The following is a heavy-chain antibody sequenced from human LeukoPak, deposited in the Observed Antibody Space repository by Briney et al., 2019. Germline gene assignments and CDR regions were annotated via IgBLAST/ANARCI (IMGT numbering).Heavy chain of an antibody. CDR2: ISWNSNSI. CDR3: AKDYYSSTLGGFDY. Sequence: PGGSLRLSCAASGFTFDDYAMHWVRQAPGKGLDWVSGISWNSNSIGYADSVKGRFTISRDNAKNSLYLQMNSLRPEDTALYYCAKDYYSSTLGGFDYWGQGTLVTVSS. D-gene: IGHD2-2*01. J-gene: IGHJ4*02. CDR1: GFTFDDYA. V-gene: IGHV3-9*01.